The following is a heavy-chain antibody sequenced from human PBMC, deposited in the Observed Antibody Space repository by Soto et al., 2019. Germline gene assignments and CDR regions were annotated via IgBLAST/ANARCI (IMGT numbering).Heavy chain of an antibody. CDR1: GVSIISYF. CDR2: IYYSGST. CDR3: ARDPGYCSSTSCRGGWFDP. Sequence: SETLPLTCTVSGVSIISYFSIWDRQPPRKGLEWIGYIYYSGSTNYNPSLKSRVTISVDTSKNQFSLKLSSVTAADTAVYYCARDPGYCSSTSCRGGWFDPWGQGTLVTVSS. V-gene: IGHV4-59*01. J-gene: IGHJ5*02. D-gene: IGHD2-2*01.